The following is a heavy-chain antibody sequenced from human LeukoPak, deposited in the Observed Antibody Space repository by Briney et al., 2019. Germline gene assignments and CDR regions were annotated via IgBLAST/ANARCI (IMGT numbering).Heavy chain of an antibody. V-gene: IGHV1-8*03. J-gene: IGHJ5*02. CDR2: MNPNSGNT. CDR1: GYTFTSFD. Sequence: ASVKVSCKASGYTFTSFDINWVRQATGQGLEWMGWMNPNSGNTGYAQKFQGRVTITRNTSISTAYMELSSLRSEDTAVYYCARGGVAYCGGDCSPIWFDTWGQGTLVTVSS. CDR3: ARGGVAYCGGDCSPIWFDT. D-gene: IGHD2-21*01.